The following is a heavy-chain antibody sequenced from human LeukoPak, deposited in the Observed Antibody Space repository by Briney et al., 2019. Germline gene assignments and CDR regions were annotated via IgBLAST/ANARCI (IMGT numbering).Heavy chain of an antibody. CDR2: ISWNSGSI. CDR3: AKGGYCSSTSCYSDY. CDR1: GFTFDDYA. J-gene: IGHJ4*02. Sequence: SGGSLRLSCAASGFTFDDYAMHWVRQAPGKGLEWVSGISWNSGSIGYADSVKGRFTISRDNAKNSLYLQMNSLRAEGTALYYCAKGGYCSSTSCYSDYWGQGTLVTVSS. V-gene: IGHV3-9*01. D-gene: IGHD2-2*01.